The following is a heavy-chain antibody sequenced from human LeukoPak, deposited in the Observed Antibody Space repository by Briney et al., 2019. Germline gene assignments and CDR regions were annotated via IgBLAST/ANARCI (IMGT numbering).Heavy chain of an antibody. CDR3: ARHSLWFGELSPNWFDP. CDR2: IYLGDSDT. D-gene: IGHD3-10*01. Sequence: GESLKISCKGSGYSFTSYWIGWVRQMPGKGLEWMGIIYLGDSDTRYSPSFQGQVTISADKSISTAYLQWSSLKASDTAMYYCARHSLWFGELSPNWFDPWGQGTLVTVSS. V-gene: IGHV5-51*01. CDR1: GYSFTSYW. J-gene: IGHJ5*02.